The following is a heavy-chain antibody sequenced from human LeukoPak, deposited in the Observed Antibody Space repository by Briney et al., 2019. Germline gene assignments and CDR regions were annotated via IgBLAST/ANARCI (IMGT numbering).Heavy chain of an antibody. J-gene: IGHJ4*02. CDR1: GFTVSSNY. CDR2: IYSGGST. D-gene: IGHD3-22*01. CDR3: ASYYYDSSGYFDY. Sequence: GGSLRLSCAASGFTVSSNYMSWVRQAPGKGLEWVSVIYSGGSTYYADSVKGRFTISRDNSKNTLYLQMNSLRAEDTAVYYCASYYYDSSGYFDYWGQGTLVTVSS. V-gene: IGHV3-53*01.